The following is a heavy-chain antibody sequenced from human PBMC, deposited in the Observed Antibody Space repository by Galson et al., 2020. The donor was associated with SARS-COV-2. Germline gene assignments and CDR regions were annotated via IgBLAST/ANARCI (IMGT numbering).Heavy chain of an antibody. CDR3: ARGRSIVLMVYAIRGLGAFDI. D-gene: IGHD2-8*01. CDR1: GGSFSGYY. J-gene: IGHJ3*02. V-gene: IGHV4-34*01. Sequence: SETLSLTCAVYGGSFSGYYWSWIRQPPGKGLEWIGEINHSGSTNHNPSLKSRVTISVDTSKNQFSLKLSSVTAADTAVYYCARGRSIVLMVYAIRGLGAFDIWGQGTMVTVSS. CDR2: INHSGST.